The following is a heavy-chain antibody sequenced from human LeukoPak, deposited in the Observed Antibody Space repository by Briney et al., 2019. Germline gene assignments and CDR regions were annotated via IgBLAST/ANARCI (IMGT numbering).Heavy chain of an antibody. CDR1: GGSISSSSSY. Sequence: PSETLSLTCTVSGGSISSSSSYWGWIRQPPGKGLEWIGSIRYSGKTYYNPSLKSRVTMSIDTAKNQFSLNLSSVTAADTAVYYCARDLNYYDGSTYYDAFDIWGQGTLVTVSS. CDR2: IRYSGKT. J-gene: IGHJ3*02. D-gene: IGHD3-22*01. V-gene: IGHV4-39*07. CDR3: ARDLNYYDGSTYYDAFDI.